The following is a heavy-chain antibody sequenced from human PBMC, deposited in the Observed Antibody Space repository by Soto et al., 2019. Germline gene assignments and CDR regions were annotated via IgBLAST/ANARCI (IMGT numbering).Heavy chain of an antibody. J-gene: IGHJ5*02. D-gene: IGHD1-26*01. Sequence: SVTLCLTCTVAGGSIGTYYWNWIRQSPGKGLEWIGYIFYSGSTNYNPSLKSRLTLSVDTSKNQFSLKLSSVTAADTAVYYCAREASGSYIGWFDPWGQGTLVTVSS. CDR3: AREASGSYIGWFDP. V-gene: IGHV4-59*13. CDR2: IFYSGST. CDR1: GGSIGTYY.